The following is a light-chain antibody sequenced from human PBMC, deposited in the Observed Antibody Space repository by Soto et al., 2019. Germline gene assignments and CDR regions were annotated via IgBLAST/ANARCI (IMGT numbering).Light chain of an antibody. V-gene: IGLV2-11*01. CDR3: SSFAGSYGL. Sequence: QSALTQPPSVSGSPGQSVTISCTGTSTNVGAYDYVSWYQLHPDKAPQLILFDVTQRPSGVPDRFSGSKSGNTASLTISRLQAEDDAEYYCSSFAGSYGLFGGGTQLTVL. J-gene: IGLJ2*01. CDR1: STNVGAYDY. CDR2: DVT.